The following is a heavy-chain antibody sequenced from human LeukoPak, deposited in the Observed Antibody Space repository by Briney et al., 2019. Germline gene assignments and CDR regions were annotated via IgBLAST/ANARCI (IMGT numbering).Heavy chain of an antibody. Sequence: GGTLRLSCAASRFTFSSYWMSWVRRAPGKGLEWVANIRQDGSETYFVDSVKGRFTISRDNANNSLYMQMNSLRAEDTAVYYCARGRYCSGGICYFDYWGQGTLVTVSS. V-gene: IGHV3-7*04. CDR3: ARGRYCSGGICYFDY. D-gene: IGHD2-15*01. CDR2: IRQDGSET. CDR1: RFTFSSYW. J-gene: IGHJ4*02.